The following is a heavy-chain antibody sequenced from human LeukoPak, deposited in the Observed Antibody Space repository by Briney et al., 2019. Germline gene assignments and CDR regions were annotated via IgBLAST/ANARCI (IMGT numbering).Heavy chain of an antibody. V-gene: IGHV1-18*01. D-gene: IGHD2-15*01. CDR1: GYTFTCNA. Sequence: ASVKVSCKASGYTFTCNAITWVRQAPGQGLEWMGWISGYNGDTYSAQKFQGRVTMTIETSTSTAYMELRSLRSDDTALYYCARGVVAAIGPDYWGPGTLVTVSS. J-gene: IGHJ4*02. CDR3: ARGVVAAIGPDY. CDR2: ISGYNGDT.